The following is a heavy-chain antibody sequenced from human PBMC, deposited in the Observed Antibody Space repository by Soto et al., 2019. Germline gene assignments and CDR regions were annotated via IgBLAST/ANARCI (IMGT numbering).Heavy chain of an antibody. CDR3: SRLPRSVWDHYYYGMDV. J-gene: IGHJ6*02. Sequence: QVQLVESGGGVVQAGGSLGLSCTASGFTFSTYGMHWVRQAPGKGPEWVAVMSHDGSHKAFLDSVKGRFIISRDNSKNTLYLQMNSLRPDDTAVYYWSRLPRSVWDHYYYGMDVWGQGTTVIVSS. CDR2: MSHDGSHK. V-gene: IGHV3-30*03. D-gene: IGHD6-19*01. CDR1: GFTFSTYG.